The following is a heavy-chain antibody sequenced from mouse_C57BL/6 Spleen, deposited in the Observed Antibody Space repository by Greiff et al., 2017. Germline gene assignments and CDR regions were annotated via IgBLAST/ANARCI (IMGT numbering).Heavy chain of an antibody. V-gene: IGHV5-9-1*02. J-gene: IGHJ2*01. CDR3: TRDHYYGRSYLDY. CDR1: GFTFSSYA. Sequence: EVQRVESGEGLVKPGGSLKLSCAASGFTFSSYAMSWVRQTPEQRLEWVAYISSGGDYIYYADTVKGRFTISRDNARNTLYLQMSSLKSEDTAMYYCTRDHYYGRSYLDYWGQGTTLTVSS. D-gene: IGHD1-1*01. CDR2: ISSGGDYI.